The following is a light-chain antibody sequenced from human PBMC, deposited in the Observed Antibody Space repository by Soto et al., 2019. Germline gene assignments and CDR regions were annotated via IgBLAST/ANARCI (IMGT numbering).Light chain of an antibody. J-gene: IGLJ1*01. Sequence: QSALAQPASVSGSPGQSITISCTGTSNDVGSYNPVSWYQQHPGKAPKLMIYEGSKRPSGVSNRFSGSKPGNTASLTISGLQAEDEADYYCCAYADSTSVFGTGTKVTVL. CDR2: EGS. CDR1: SNDVGSYNP. V-gene: IGLV2-23*03. CDR3: CAYADSTSV.